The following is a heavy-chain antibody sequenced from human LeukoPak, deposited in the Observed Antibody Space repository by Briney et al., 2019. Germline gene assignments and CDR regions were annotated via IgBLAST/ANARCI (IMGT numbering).Heavy chain of an antibody. CDR3: ARDRAGPHFDY. CDR2: ISSSSSTI. Sequence: PGGSLRLSCAASGFTFNSYSMNWVRQAPGKGLEWVSYISSSSSTIYYADSVKGRFTISRDNAKNSLYLQMNSLRAEDTAVYYCARDRAGPHFDYWGQGTLVTVSS. CDR1: GFTFNSYS. J-gene: IGHJ4*02. D-gene: IGHD6-13*01. V-gene: IGHV3-48*01.